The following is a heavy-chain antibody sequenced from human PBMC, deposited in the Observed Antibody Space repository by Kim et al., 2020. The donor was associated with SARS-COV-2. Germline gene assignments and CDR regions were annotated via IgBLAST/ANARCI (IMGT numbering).Heavy chain of an antibody. J-gene: IGHJ4*02. CDR3: AKVMSSGWYYFDY. D-gene: IGHD6-19*01. V-gene: IGHV3-23*01. Sequence: YADSVKGRFTIARDNSKNTLYLQMNSLRAEDTALYYWAKVMSSGWYYFDYWGQGTLVTVSS.